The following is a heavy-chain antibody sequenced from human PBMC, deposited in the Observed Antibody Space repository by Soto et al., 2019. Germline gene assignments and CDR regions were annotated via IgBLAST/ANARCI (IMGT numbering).Heavy chain of an antibody. CDR2: INQSGNT. CDR1: GGSFSTYY. CDR3: ARDDGTISRGWFDP. V-gene: IGHV4-34*01. D-gene: IGHD3-9*01. J-gene: IGHJ5*02. Sequence: QVQLQQWGAGLLKPSETLSLTCAVYGGSFSTYYWTWIRQPPGKGLEWIGEINQSGNTNYNPSLKSRVTLSIATSKNQFSLRLTSVTAADTAVYYCARDDGTISRGWFDPWGQGTLVTVSS.